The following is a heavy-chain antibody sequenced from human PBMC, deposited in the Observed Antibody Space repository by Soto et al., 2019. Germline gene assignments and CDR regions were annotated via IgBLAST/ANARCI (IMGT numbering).Heavy chain of an antibody. Sequence: QVPLVQSAAEVKKPGASVKVSCKASGYSFTSYGVSWVRRAPGQGLEWMGWISPYNGHLQFVQRFQGRVSMTTDTSTKTAYMELRNLRSDDTAQYYCTRDLTIVPATHPRLENYGMDVWGQGTTVIVSS. D-gene: IGHD2-2*01. J-gene: IGHJ6*02. CDR1: GYSFTSYG. V-gene: IGHV1-18*01. CDR3: TRDLTIVPATHPRLENYGMDV. CDR2: ISPYNGHL.